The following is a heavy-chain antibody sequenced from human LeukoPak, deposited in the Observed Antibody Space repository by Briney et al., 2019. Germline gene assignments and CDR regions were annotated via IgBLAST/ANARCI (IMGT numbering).Heavy chain of an antibody. J-gene: IGHJ3*02. CDR2: ISSSSSYI. D-gene: IGHD6-13*01. Sequence: GGSLRLSCAASGFTFSSYSMKWVRQAAGKGLEWVSSISSSSSYIYYADSVKGRFTISRDNAKNSLYLQMNSLRAEDTAVYYCARDGAAAGSGWEWGAFDIWGQGTMVTVSS. CDR1: GFTFSSYS. V-gene: IGHV3-21*01. CDR3: ARDGAAAGSGWEWGAFDI.